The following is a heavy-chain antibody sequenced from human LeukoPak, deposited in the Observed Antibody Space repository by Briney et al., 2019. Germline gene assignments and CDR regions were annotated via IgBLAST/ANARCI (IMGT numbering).Heavy chain of an antibody. V-gene: IGHV1-46*01. J-gene: IGHJ4*02. Sequence: EASVKVSCKASGYTLTSYYMHWVRQAPGQGLEWMGLINPSGTNTNYAQKFQGRVTMTRDTSTSTVYMELSSLRSVDTAVYYCARELSGGYFDYWGQGTLVTVSS. D-gene: IGHD7-27*01. CDR3: ARELSGGYFDY. CDR2: INPSGTNT. CDR1: GYTLTSYY.